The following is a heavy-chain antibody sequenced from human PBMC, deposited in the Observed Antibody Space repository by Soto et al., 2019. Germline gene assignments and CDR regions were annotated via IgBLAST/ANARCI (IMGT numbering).Heavy chain of an antibody. J-gene: IGHJ4*02. CDR1: GVTFRSYT. CDR2: IIPILGIA. V-gene: IGHV1-69*08. Sequence: QVQLVQSGAEVKKPGSSVKVSCKASGVTFRSYTISWVRQAPGQGLECMGRIIPILGIANYAQKFQGRVTITAEKSTSTAYMELSSLRSEDTAVYYCAIDGSGAEGGQGTLVTVSS. D-gene: IGHD3-10*01. CDR3: AIDGSGAE.